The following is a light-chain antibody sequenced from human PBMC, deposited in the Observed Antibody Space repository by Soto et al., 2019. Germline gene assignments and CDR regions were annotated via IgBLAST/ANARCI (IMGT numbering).Light chain of an antibody. V-gene: IGKV4-1*01. Sequence: DIVMTQSPDSLVVSLGERATINCKSSQTVLSSSNNKNYLAWYQQKPGQPPKLLIYWASTRESGVPDRFSGSGSVPDFTLTISSLQAEDVAVYYCHQYYSTPQAFGGGTKVEIK. J-gene: IGKJ4*01. CDR1: QTVLSSSNNKNY. CDR2: WAS. CDR3: HQYYSTPQA.